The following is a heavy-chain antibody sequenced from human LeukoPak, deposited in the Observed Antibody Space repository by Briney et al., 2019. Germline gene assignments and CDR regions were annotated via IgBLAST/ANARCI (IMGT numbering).Heavy chain of an antibody. V-gene: IGHV5-51*01. J-gene: IGHJ3*02. CDR2: IYPGDSDT. CDR3: ARPYGSGSYYAFDI. D-gene: IGHD3-10*01. CDR1: GYSFSTFW. Sequence: GESLKISCKGSGYSFSTFWIAWVRQMPGKGLEWMGIIYPGDSDTRYSPSFQGQVTISADKSISTAYLHWSSLKASDTAMYYCARPYGSGSYYAFDIWGQGTMVTVSS.